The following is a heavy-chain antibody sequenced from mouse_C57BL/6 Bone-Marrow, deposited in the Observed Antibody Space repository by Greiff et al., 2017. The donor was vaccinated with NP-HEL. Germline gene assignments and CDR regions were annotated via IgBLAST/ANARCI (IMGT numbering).Heavy chain of an antibody. V-gene: IGHV5-4*01. CDR2: ISDGGSYT. CDR1: GFTFSSYA. J-gene: IGHJ2*01. CDR3: AREGTTVVAHDY. D-gene: IGHD1-1*01. Sequence: EVKLMESGGGLVKPGGSLKLSCAASGFTFSSYAMSWVRQTPEKRLEWVATISDGGSYTYYPDNVKGRFTISRDNAKNNLYLQMSHLKSEDTAMYYCAREGTTVVAHDYWGQGTTLTVSS.